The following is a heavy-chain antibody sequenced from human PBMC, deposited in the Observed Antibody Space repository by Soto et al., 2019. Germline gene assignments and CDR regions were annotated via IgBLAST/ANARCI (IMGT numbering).Heavy chain of an antibody. Sequence: PSQTLSRTCDISGDSVSSNSAAWNWIRQSPSRGLEWLGRTYYRSKWYNDYAVSVKSRITINPDTSKNQFSLQLNSVTPEDTAVYYCASRQQWLVRWGAFDIWVQRTMVTVSS. CDR2: TYYRSKWYN. J-gene: IGHJ3*02. CDR3: ASRQQWLVRWGAFDI. V-gene: IGHV6-1*01. CDR1: GDSVSSNSAA. D-gene: IGHD6-19*01.